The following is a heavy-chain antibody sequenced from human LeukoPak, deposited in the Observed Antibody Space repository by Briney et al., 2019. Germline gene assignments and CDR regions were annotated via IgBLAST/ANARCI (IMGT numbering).Heavy chain of an antibody. CDR1: GFTFSSYG. CDR2: IWYDGSNK. D-gene: IGHD4-17*01. CDR3: ARDQTDDYGGNSLDY. J-gene: IGHJ4*02. Sequence: PGRSLRLSCAASGFTFSSYGMHWVRQAPGKGLEWVAVIWYDGSNKYYADSVKGRFTISRDNSKNTLYLQMSSLRAEDTAVYYCARDQTDDYGGNSLDYWGQGTLVTVSS. V-gene: IGHV3-33*01.